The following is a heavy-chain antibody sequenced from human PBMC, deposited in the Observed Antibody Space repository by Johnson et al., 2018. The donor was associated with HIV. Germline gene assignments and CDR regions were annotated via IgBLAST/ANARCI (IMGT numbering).Heavy chain of an antibody. D-gene: IGHD6-6*01. V-gene: IGHV3-30*18. CDR3: TKGGGHSSSDHDAFDI. CDR2: ISYGGSYK. J-gene: IGHJ3*02. CDR1: GFSFDDYG. Sequence: QVQLVESGGGVVRPGGSLRLSCEGSGFSFDDYGMHWVRQAPGKVLEWVAIISYGGSYKYYADSVKGRFTISRDNSKNTLYLQMNSLRAEDTGVYYCTKGGGHSSSDHDAFDIWGQGTMVTVSS.